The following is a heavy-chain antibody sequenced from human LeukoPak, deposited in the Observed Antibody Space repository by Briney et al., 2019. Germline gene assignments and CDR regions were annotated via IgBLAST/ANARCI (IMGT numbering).Heavy chain of an antibody. J-gene: IGHJ4*02. Sequence: PGGSLRLSCAASGFSFRSCWMSWVRQAPGKGLQWVANIKEDGSEKYYVDSVKGRFTISRDNAKNALYLQMNSLRAEDTAVYYCARVAWPQYFDYWGQGTLVTVSS. CDR2: IKEDGSEK. D-gene: IGHD2-21*01. V-gene: IGHV3-7*01. CDR1: GFSFRSCW. CDR3: ARVAWPQYFDY.